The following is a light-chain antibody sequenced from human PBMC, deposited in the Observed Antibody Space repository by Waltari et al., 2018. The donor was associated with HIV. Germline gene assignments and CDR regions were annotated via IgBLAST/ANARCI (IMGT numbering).Light chain of an antibody. Sequence: QSALTQPPSASGSPGQPVTIACTGTSSDVGGYNYVSWYQQYPGKAPKLMIYEVTTRPSGVPDRFSGSESGNTASLTVSGLQAEDEADYYCSSYAGSNNYVVFGGGTRLTVL. V-gene: IGLV2-8*01. J-gene: IGLJ2*01. CDR1: SSDVGGYNY. CDR2: EVT. CDR3: SSYAGSNNYVV.